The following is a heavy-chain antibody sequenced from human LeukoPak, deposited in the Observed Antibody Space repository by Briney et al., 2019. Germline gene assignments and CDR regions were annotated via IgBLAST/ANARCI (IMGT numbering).Heavy chain of an antibody. CDR3: ARASIAAGPYYFDS. V-gene: IGHV3-7*01. Sequence: GGSLRLSCAASGFTFSTYWMTWVRQAPGKGLQWVANISQVGGETYYVDSVKGRFTVSRDNAKHSLYLQMNSLRAEDTGVYYCARASIAAGPYYFDSWGQGTLVTVSS. CDR2: ISQVGGET. D-gene: IGHD6-13*01. CDR1: GFTFSTYW. J-gene: IGHJ4*02.